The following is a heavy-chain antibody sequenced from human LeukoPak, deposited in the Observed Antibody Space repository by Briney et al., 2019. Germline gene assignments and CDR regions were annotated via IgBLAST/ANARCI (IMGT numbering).Heavy chain of an antibody. V-gene: IGHV1-18*01. CDR2: ISAYNGNT. CDR1: GYTFTSYG. Sequence: ASVKVSCKASGYTFTSYGISWVRQAPGQGLEWMGWISAYNGNTNYAQKFQGRVTITADKSTSTAYMELSSLRSEDTAVYYCANGMTATSFDPWGQGTLVTVSS. D-gene: IGHD2-21*02. CDR3: ANGMTATSFDP. J-gene: IGHJ5*02.